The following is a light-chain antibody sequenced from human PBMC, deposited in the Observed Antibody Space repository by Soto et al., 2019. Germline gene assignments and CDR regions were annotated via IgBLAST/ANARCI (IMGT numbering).Light chain of an antibody. CDR3: LQYNTWPCT. CDR1: QSVSSN. V-gene: IGKV3-15*01. Sequence: EIVMTQSPATLSVSPGERATLSCRASQSVSSNLAWYQQKPGQAPRLLIYGASTKATGIPARFSGSGSGTEFTLTISSLQSENFAVYYCLQYNTWPCTFGQGTKLEIK. CDR2: GAS. J-gene: IGKJ2*02.